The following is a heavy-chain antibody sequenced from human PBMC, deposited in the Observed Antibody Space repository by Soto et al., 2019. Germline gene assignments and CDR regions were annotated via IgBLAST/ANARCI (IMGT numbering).Heavy chain of an antibody. D-gene: IGHD6-13*01. CDR2: IGTAGDT. CDR1: GFTFSSYD. V-gene: IGHV3-13*01. J-gene: IGHJ6*02. CDR3: ARGGRSSSWNERYYYYGMDV. Sequence: EVQLVESGGGLVQPGGSLRLSCAASGFTFSSYDMRWVRQATGKGLEWVSAIGTAGDTYYPGSVKGRFTISRENAKNSLYLQMNSLRAEDTAVYYCARGGRSSSWNERYYYYGMDVWGQGTTVTVSS.